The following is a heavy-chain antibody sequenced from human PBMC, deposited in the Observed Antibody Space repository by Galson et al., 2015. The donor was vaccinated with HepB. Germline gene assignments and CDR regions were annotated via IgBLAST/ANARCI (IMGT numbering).Heavy chain of an antibody. V-gene: IGHV3-11*01. CDR2: IGRSGSPI. CDR1: GFNFNDFY. CDR3: ARFSRERSWFRLWFDS. J-gene: IGHJ5*01. D-gene: IGHD6-13*01. Sequence: SLRLSCAASGFNFNDFYMSWVRQAPGKGLEWVSYIGRSGSPIFYADSVKDRFNISRDNPKNSLSLQMNNLRAEDTAVYYCARFSRERSWFRLWFDSWGPGTVVTVSS.